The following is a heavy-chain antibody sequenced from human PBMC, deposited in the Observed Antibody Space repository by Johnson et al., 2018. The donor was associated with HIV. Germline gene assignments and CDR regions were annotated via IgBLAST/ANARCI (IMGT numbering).Heavy chain of an antibody. CDR2: IRYDGSNK. Sequence: VQLVESGGGVVQPGGSLRLSCAASGFTFSSYGMHWVRQAPGKGLEWVAFIRYDGSNKYYVDSVKGRFTISRDNSKNTLSLQMNSLGAEDTAVYYCTKMGALGAFDIWGQGTMVTVSS. J-gene: IGHJ3*02. D-gene: IGHD3-16*01. CDR3: TKMGALGAFDI. V-gene: IGHV3-30*02. CDR1: GFTFSSYG.